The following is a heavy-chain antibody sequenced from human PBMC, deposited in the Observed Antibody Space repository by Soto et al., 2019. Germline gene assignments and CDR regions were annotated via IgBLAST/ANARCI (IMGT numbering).Heavy chain of an antibody. Sequence: QVQLVESGGGLVKPGGSLRLSCAASGFTFSDYYISWIRQAPGKGLEWVSYISSSGSTIYYADSVKGRFTISRDNAKNSLYLQMNSLRAEDTAVYYCARDKTVPAAIRGRKLGGNWFDPWGQGTLVTVSS. D-gene: IGHD2-2*01. CDR2: ISSSGSTI. CDR1: GFTFSDYY. J-gene: IGHJ5*02. CDR3: ARDKTVPAAIRGRKLGGNWFDP. V-gene: IGHV3-11*01.